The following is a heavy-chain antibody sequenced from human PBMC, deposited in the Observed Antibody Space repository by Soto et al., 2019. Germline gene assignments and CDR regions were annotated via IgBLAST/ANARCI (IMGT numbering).Heavy chain of an antibody. V-gene: IGHV4-34*01. CDR3: ARGPTPYYYGSGSYLGWFDP. Sequence: SETLSLTCAVYGGSFSGYYWSWIRQPPGKGLEWIGEINHSGSTNYNPSLKSRVTISVDTSKNQFSLKLSSVTAADTAVYYCARGPTPYYYGSGSYLGWFDPWGQGTLVTVSS. J-gene: IGHJ5*02. CDR2: INHSGST. D-gene: IGHD3-10*01. CDR1: GGSFSGYY.